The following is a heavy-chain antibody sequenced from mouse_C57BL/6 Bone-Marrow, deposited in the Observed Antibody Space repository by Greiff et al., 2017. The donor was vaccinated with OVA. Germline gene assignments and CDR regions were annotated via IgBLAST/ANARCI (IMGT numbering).Heavy chain of an antibody. CDR3: ATPSNWDSY. Sequence: QVQLKESGPELVKPGASVKISCKASGYAFSSSWMNWVKQRPGKGLEWIGRIYPGDGDTNYNGKFKGKATLTADKSSSTAYMQLSSLTSEDSAVYFCATPSNWDSYWGQGTTLTVSS. V-gene: IGHV1-82*01. CDR2: IYPGDGDT. CDR1: GYAFSSSW. J-gene: IGHJ2*01. D-gene: IGHD4-1*01.